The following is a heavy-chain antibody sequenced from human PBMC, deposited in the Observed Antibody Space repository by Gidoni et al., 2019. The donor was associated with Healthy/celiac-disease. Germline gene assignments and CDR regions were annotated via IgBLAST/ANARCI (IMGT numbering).Heavy chain of an antibody. Sequence: GGTFSSYAISWVRQAPGQGLEWMGGIIPIFGTANYAQKFQGRVTITADKSTSTAYMELSSLRSEDTAVYYCARGRYDSSGYIIYYYYYMDVWGKGTTVTVSS. CDR2: IIPIFGTA. CDR3: ARGRYDSSGYIIYYYYYMDV. V-gene: IGHV1-69*06. CDR1: GGTFSSYA. J-gene: IGHJ6*03. D-gene: IGHD3-22*01.